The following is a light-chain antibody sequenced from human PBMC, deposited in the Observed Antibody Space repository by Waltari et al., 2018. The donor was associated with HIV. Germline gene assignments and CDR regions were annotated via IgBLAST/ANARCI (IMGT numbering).Light chain of an antibody. J-gene: IGLJ3*02. Sequence: QSVLTQPPSAPGTPGQKVTISCSGSTSNIGSNTANWYQQVPVTAPKLHIYRNNQRPSGVPDRFAGSEAGTSASLAIRGLQSDDEADYYCAAWDDRLTGPVFGGGTKVTVL. CDR2: RNN. CDR3: AAWDDRLTGPV. V-gene: IGLV1-44*01. CDR1: TSNIGSNT.